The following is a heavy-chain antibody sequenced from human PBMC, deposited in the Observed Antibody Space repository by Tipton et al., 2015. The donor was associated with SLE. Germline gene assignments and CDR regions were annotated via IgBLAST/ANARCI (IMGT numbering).Heavy chain of an antibody. CDR1: GGSIRGSSYY. Sequence: GLVKPSETLSLTCSVSGGSIRGSSYYWGWIRQPPGKGLEWIGSMYYSGSTYYNLSLGSRVTLSVDTFKNQFSLKLSSVTAADTAVYFCARDGLHYYHYYVDVWGRGTTVTVSS. CDR2: MYYSGST. CDR3: ARDGLHYYHYYVDV. V-gene: IGHV4-39*07. J-gene: IGHJ6*03.